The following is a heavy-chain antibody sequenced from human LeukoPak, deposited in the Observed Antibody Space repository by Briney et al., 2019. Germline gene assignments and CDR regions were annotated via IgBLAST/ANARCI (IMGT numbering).Heavy chain of an antibody. V-gene: IGHV3-53*01. CDR3: ARGLAAAGLYFDY. CDR2: VYTGGST. CDR1: GFTVSSNY. J-gene: IGHJ4*02. D-gene: IGHD6-13*01. Sequence: GGSLRLSCAASGFTVSSNYMTWVRQAPGKGLEWVSVVYTGGSTYSADSVKGRFTISRDNSKNTLYLQMNSLRAEDTAVYYCARGLAAAGLYFDYWGQGTLDTVSS.